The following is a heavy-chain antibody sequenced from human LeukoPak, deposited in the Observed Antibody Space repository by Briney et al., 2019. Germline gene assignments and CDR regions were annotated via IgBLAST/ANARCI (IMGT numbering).Heavy chain of an antibody. D-gene: IGHD4-11*01. CDR2: IIPIFGTA. J-gene: IGHJ3*02. V-gene: IGHV1-69*06. Sequence: SVKVSCKASGGTFSSYAISWVRQAPGQGLEWMGRIIPIFGTANYAQKFQGRVTITADKSTSTAYMEPSSLRSEDTAVYYCARGSDYSNSDAFDIWGQGTMVTVSS. CDR3: ARGSDYSNSDAFDI. CDR1: GGTFSSYA.